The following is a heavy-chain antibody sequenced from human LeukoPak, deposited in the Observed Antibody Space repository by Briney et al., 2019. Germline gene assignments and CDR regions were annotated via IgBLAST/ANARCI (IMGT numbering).Heavy chain of an antibody. CDR2: VSSSSSYI. Sequence: GGSLRLSCAASGFSFSRALMSWVRQAPGKGLEWVSFVSSSSSYIYYVDSVKGRFTISRDNAKNSLYLQMNSLRAEDTAVYYCARAPGYRGFLDYWGQGNLVTVSS. V-gene: IGHV3-21*01. CDR3: ARAPGYRGFLDY. D-gene: IGHD5-18*01. J-gene: IGHJ4*02. CDR1: GFSFSRAL.